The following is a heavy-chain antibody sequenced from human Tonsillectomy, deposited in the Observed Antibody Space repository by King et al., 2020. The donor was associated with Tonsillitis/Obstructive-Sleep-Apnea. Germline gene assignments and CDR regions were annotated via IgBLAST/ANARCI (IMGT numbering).Heavy chain of an antibody. V-gene: IGHV3-30*18. CDR1: GFTFSSYG. CDR3: AKDLRNSWTFDY. CDR2: ISYVEKNK. J-gene: IGHJ4*02. D-gene: IGHD6-13*01. Sequence: VQLVESGGGVVQPGRSLRLSCAASGFTFSSYGMHWVRQAPGKGLEWVAIISYVEKNKFYADSVKGRFTISRHNSKSTLYLQMNSLRTDDTAVYYCAKDLRNSWTFDYWGQGTLVTVSS.